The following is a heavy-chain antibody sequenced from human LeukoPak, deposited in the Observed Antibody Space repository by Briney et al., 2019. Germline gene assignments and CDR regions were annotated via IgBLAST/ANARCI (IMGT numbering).Heavy chain of an antibody. CDR1: GFTFSSYA. D-gene: IGHD3-10*01. CDR2: ISGSGGST. CDR3: AKDQGFYGSGSYKEYFQH. J-gene: IGHJ1*01. V-gene: IGHV3-23*01. Sequence: GGSLGLSCAASGFTFSSYAMSWVRQAPGKGLEWVSAISGSGGSTYYADSVKGRFTISRDNSKNTLYLQMNSLRAEDTAVYYCAKDQGFYGSGSYKEYFQHWGQGTLVTVSS.